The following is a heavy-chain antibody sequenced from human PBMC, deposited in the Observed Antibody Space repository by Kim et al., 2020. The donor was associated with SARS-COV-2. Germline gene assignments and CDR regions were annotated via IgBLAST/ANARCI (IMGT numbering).Heavy chain of an antibody. Sequence: SVKVSCKASGGTFSSYAISWVRQAPGQGLEWMGGIIPIFGTANYAQKFQGRVTITADESTSTAYMELSSLRSEDTAVYYCARSTFRRWIHYYYYYGMDVWGQGTTVTVSS. CDR3: ARSTFRRWIHYYYYYGMDV. D-gene: IGHD5-18*01. CDR1: GGTFSSYA. J-gene: IGHJ6*02. V-gene: IGHV1-69*13. CDR2: IIPIFGTA.